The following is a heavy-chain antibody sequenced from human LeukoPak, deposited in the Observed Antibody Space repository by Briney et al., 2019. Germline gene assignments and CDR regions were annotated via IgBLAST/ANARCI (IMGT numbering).Heavy chain of an antibody. CDR3: ARSYGGYVVYE. CDR1: GGSVRSLY. Sequence: SETLSLTCIVSGGSVRSLYWLWIRQPPEKGLEWIGYAYSRGGAKYNPSLNNRVTMSLDTSKNQFSLKLTSVTAADTAVYFCARSYGGYVVYEWGQGTLVIVS. V-gene: IGHV4-59*02. CDR2: AYSRGGA. J-gene: IGHJ4*02. D-gene: IGHD5-12*01.